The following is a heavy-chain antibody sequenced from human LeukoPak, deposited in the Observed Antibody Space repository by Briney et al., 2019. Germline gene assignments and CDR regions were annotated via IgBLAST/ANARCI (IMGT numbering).Heavy chain of an antibody. CDR2: ISGRDHTT. CDR1: GFTFRNHA. V-gene: IGHV3-23*01. Sequence: GGSLRLSCAAFGFTFRNHAMNWVRQTPGKGLEWVSTISGRDHTTYYADSVKGRFTISRDNSKNTLYLQMNSLRAEDTAVYYCAKGGGFGDYGSYYIDYWGQGTLVTVSS. D-gene: IGHD4-17*01. J-gene: IGHJ4*02. CDR3: AKGGGFGDYGSYYIDY.